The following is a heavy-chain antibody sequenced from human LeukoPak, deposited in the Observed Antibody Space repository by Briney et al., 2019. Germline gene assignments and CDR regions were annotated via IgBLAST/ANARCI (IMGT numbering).Heavy chain of an antibody. Sequence: GGSLRLSCAASGFTFSSYSMNWVRQAPGKGLEWVSSISSSSSYIYYADSVKGRFTISRDNAKNSLYLQMNSLRAEDTAVYYCAKVEQWLVQVPYDAFDIWGQGTMVTVSS. CDR3: AKVEQWLVQVPYDAFDI. J-gene: IGHJ3*02. CDR2: ISSSSSYI. CDR1: GFTFSSYS. V-gene: IGHV3-21*04. D-gene: IGHD6-19*01.